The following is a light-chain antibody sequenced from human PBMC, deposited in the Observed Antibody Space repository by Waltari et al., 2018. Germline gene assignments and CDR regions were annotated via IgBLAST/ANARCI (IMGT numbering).Light chain of an antibody. CDR1: VLAKKY. CDR3: YSEVDSNWV. Sequence: DVLAKKYVRWVQQKPGQAPVQVIYKDIERPSGIPERFSGSSSGTTVTLTISGAQVEDEADYYCYSEVDSNWVFGGGTKLTVL. V-gene: IGLV3-27*01. CDR2: KDI. J-gene: IGLJ3*02.